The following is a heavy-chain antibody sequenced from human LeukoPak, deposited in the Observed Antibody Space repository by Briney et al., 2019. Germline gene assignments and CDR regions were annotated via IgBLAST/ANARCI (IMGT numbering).Heavy chain of an antibody. CDR1: GFTFSSYN. CDR3: ARDKPYDTLPADY. Sequence: PGGSLRLSCAASGFTFSSYNLIWVRQAPGKGLECVSIIITSGITYYADSVKGRFTISRDNSKNTVYLQMNSLRAEDTALYYCARDKPYDTLPADYWGQGTLVTVSS. V-gene: IGHV3-23*01. CDR2: IITSGIT. D-gene: IGHD3-22*01. J-gene: IGHJ4*02.